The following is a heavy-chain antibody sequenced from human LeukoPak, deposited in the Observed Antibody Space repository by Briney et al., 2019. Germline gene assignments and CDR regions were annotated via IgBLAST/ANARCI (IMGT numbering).Heavy chain of an antibody. CDR2: INHSGST. J-gene: IGHJ4*02. CDR3: ARGRRRSYYEGPCFDY. Sequence: SETLSLTCAVYGGSFSGYYWSWIRQPPGKGLEWIGEINHSGSTNYNPSLKSRVTISVDTSKNQFSLKLSSVTAADTAVYYCARGRRRSYYEGPCFDYWGQGTLVTVSS. V-gene: IGHV4-34*01. D-gene: IGHD1-26*01. CDR1: GGSFSGYY.